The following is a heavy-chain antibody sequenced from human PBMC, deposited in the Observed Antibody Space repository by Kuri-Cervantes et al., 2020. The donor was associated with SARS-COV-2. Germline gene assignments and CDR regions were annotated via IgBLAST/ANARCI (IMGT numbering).Heavy chain of an antibody. CDR1: GGSIRSGDYY. CDR3: ARVGGNWELPFDY. Sequence: SETLSLTCTVSGGSIRSGDYYWSWIRQPPGKGLEWIGYIYYSGSTYYNPSLKSRVTISVDTSMNQFSLKLSSVTAADTAVYYCARVGGNWELPFDYWGQGTLVTVSS. D-gene: IGHD3-10*01. V-gene: IGHV4-30-4*01. J-gene: IGHJ4*02. CDR2: IYYSGST.